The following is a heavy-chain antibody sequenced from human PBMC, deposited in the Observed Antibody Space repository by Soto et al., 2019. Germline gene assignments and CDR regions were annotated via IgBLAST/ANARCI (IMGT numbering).Heavy chain of an antibody. CDR2: IYYSGNT. V-gene: IGHV4-31*03. CDR1: GGSVSTDGYY. Sequence: SEALSLTCSVSGGSVSTDGYYWSWIRQHQETGREWVGYIYYSGNTYYNPSLRGRVIIALDTSKNQFSLRLASLAAAAAAVCYCGLRTGGVTYVASENRFQPWGQGTLVT. D-gene: IGHD3-16*01. CDR3: GLRTGGVTYVASENRFQP. J-gene: IGHJ5*02.